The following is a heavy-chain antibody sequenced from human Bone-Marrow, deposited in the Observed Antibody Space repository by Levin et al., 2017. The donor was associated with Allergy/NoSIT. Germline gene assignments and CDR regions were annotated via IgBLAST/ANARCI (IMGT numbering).Heavy chain of an antibody. CDR1: GFSFSAYA. Sequence: PGGSLRLSCLASGFSFSAYAMTWVRQAPGTGLEWVSGISGNGDDTFYAESVRGRFTISRDNSKNTLYLQMNTLRHDDTAMYFCWKGGYFSTFHIWGQGTMVTVSS. CDR3: WKGGYFSTFHI. V-gene: IGHV3-23*01. D-gene: IGHD6-25*01. CDR2: ISGNGDDT. J-gene: IGHJ3*02.